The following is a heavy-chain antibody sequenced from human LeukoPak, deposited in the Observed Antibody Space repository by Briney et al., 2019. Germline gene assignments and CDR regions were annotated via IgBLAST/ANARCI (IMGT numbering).Heavy chain of an antibody. Sequence: TSQTLSLTCTVSGGSIRSGDYYWSWIRQPPGKGLEWIGYIYYSGSTYYNPSLKSRVTISVDTSKNQFSLKLSSVTAADTAVYYCARDRYSGSLHDFDYWGQGTLVSLSS. CDR3: ARDRYSGSLHDFDY. D-gene: IGHD1-26*01. V-gene: IGHV4-30-4*08. J-gene: IGHJ4*02. CDR2: IYYSGST. CDR1: GGSIRSGDYY.